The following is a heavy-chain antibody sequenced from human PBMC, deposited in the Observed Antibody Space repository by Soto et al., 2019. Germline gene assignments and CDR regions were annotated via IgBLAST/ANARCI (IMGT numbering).Heavy chain of an antibody. CDR2: MNPNSGNT. Sequence: ASVKVSCKASGYTFTSYDINWVRQATGQGLEWMGWMNPNSGNTGYAQKFQGRVTMTRNTSISTAYMELSSLRSEDTAVYYCARGLPVFGEGGYDIGWFDPWGQGTLVTVSS. J-gene: IGHJ5*02. D-gene: IGHD5-12*01. V-gene: IGHV1-8*01. CDR3: ARGLPVFGEGGYDIGWFDP. CDR1: GYTFTSYD.